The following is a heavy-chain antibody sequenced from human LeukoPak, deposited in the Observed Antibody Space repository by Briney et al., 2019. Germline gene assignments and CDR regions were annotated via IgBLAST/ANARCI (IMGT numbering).Heavy chain of an antibody. D-gene: IGHD2-15*01. CDR3: AKASLVVDYYYYYGMDV. J-gene: IGHJ6*02. CDR1: GFTFDDYA. CDR2: ISWNSGSI. Sequence: GRPLRLSCAASGFTFDDYAMHWVRQAPGKCLEWVSGISWNSGSIGYADSVKGRFTISRDNAKNSLYLQMNSLRAEDTALYYCAKASLVVDYYYYYGMDVWGQGTTVTVSS. V-gene: IGHV3-9*01.